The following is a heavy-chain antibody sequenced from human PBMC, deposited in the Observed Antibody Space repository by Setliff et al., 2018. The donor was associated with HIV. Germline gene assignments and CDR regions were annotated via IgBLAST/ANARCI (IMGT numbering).Heavy chain of an antibody. CDR3: ASTTSGVSGSYPAHAFDI. Sequence: SETLSLTCAVSGYSISSDYYWGWIRQPPGKGLEWIGSFSPRGRTYQNGSLKSRVTISVDRSRNQFSLKLTSVTAADTATYYCASTTSGVSGSYPAHAFDIWGQGTMVT. CDR2: FSPRGRT. CDR1: GYSISSDYY. V-gene: IGHV4-38-2*01. D-gene: IGHD3-10*01. J-gene: IGHJ3*02.